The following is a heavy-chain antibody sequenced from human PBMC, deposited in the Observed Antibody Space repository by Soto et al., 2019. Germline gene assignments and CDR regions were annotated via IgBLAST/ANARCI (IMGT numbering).Heavy chain of an antibody. CDR2: INHSGST. Sequence: SETLSLTCAVYGGSFSGYYWSWIRQPPGKGLEWIGEINHSGSTNYNPSLKSRVTISVDTSKNQFSLKLSSVTAADTAVYYCARGRVNSSSSTYGESEYYFDYWGQGTLVTVSS. V-gene: IGHV4-34*01. D-gene: IGHD6-6*01. CDR1: GGSFSGYY. J-gene: IGHJ4*02. CDR3: ARGRVNSSSSTYGESEYYFDY.